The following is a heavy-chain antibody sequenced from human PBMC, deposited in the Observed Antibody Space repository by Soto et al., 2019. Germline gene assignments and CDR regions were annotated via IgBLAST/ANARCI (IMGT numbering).Heavy chain of an antibody. V-gene: IGHV3-9*01. CDR1: GFTFDDYA. J-gene: IGHJ6*02. D-gene: IGHD6-13*01. CDR2: VSWNSGSI. CDR3: AKGHGIAAAGHYYYYGMDV. Sequence: EVQLVESGGGLVQPGRSLRLSCAASGFTFDDYAMHWVRQAPGKGLEWVSGVSWNSGSIGYADSVKGRFTISRDNAKNSLYLQMNSPRAEDTALYYCAKGHGIAAAGHYYYYGMDVWGQGTTVTVSS.